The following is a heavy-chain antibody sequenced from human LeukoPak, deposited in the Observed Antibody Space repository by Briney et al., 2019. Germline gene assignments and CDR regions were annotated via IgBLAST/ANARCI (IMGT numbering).Heavy chain of an antibody. J-gene: IGHJ4*02. V-gene: IGHV3-73*01. CDR1: GLTFSGFA. Sequence: GGSLRLSCAASGLTFSGFAMHWVRQASGKGLEWVGRIRSKANSYATAYAASVKGRFTISRDDSKNTAYLQMNSPKTEDTAVYYCTRHTYSSFDYWGQGTLVTVSS. D-gene: IGHD6-13*01. CDR2: IRSKANSYAT. CDR3: TRHTYSSFDY.